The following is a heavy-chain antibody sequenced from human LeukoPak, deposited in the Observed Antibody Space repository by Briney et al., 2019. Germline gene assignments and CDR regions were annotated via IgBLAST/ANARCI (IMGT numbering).Heavy chain of an antibody. D-gene: IGHD6-13*01. CDR1: GFTFSSYA. J-gene: IGHJ4*02. CDR2: ISGSGGST. Sequence: PGGSLRLSCAASGFTFSSYAMSWVRQAPGKGLEWVSAISGSGGSTYYADSVKGRFTISRDNSKNTLYLQMNSLRAEDTAVYYCAHVAGWAAAGTHYFDYWGQGTLVTVSS. CDR3: AHVAGWAAAGTHYFDY. V-gene: IGHV3-23*01.